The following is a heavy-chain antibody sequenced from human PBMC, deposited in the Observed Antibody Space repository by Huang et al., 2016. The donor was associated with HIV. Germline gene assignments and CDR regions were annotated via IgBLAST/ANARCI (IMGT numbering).Heavy chain of an antibody. CDR1: GFTFSSYG. J-gene: IGHJ4*02. CDR3: AKGGSAAAVLDF. Sequence: QVQLVESGGGVVQPGRSLRISCAASGFTFSSYGMHWVRQAPGKGLEGVAVISYDGKTKYYADSGKGRFSISRDNSKTTVYLQLNSLRVEDTAVYYCAKGGSAAAVLDFWGQGTLVTVSS. D-gene: IGHD6-13*01. V-gene: IGHV3-30*18. CDR2: ISYDGKTK.